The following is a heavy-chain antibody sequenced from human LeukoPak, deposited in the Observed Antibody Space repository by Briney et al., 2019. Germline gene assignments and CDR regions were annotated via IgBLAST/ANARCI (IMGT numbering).Heavy chain of an antibody. CDR1: GFTFSSYG. D-gene: IGHD2-15*01. CDR2: IWYDGSNR. J-gene: IGHJ1*01. V-gene: IGHV3-33*06. CDR3: AKDSCSGGGCYPGAEYFQH. Sequence: GGSLRLSCAASGFTFSSYGMHWVRQAPGRGLEWVAIIWYDGSNRYYADSVKGRFTIYRDNSKNTLYLQMNSLGAEDTAVYYCAKDSCSGGGCYPGAEYFQHWGQGTLVTVSS.